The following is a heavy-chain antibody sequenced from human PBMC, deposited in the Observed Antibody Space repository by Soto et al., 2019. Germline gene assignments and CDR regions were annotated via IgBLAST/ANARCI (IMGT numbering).Heavy chain of an antibody. J-gene: IGHJ4*02. V-gene: IGHV3-15*07. CDR1: GFTFSNAW. CDR3: TTNYYDSSGYAKY. Sequence: EVQLVESGGGLVKPGGSLRLSCAASGFTFSNAWMNWVRQAPGKGLEWVGRIKSKTDGGTTDYAAPVKGRFTISRDDSINTLYLQMNSLKTEDTAVYYCTTNYYDSSGYAKYWGQGTLVTVS. CDR2: IKSKTDGGTT. D-gene: IGHD3-22*01.